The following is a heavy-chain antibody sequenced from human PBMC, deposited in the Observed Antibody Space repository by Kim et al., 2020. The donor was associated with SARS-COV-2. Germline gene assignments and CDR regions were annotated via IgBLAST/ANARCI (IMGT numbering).Heavy chain of an antibody. Sequence: SETLSLTCTVSGGSLSSSGYYWGWIRQPPGRGLEWIGSIYYSGTTYYHPSLKSRVTISLDTSKNQFSLKLSSVTAADTAVYYCASHDYDFFTGSSLNWF. J-gene: IGHJ5*01. V-gene: IGHV4-39*01. CDR2: IYYSGTT. D-gene: IGHD3-9*01. CDR1: GGSLSSSGYY. CDR3: ASHDYDFFTGSSLNWF.